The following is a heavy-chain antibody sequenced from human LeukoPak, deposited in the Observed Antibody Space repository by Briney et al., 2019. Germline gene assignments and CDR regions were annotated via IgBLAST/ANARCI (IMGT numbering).Heavy chain of an antibody. Sequence: GGSLRLSCAASGFTFSSYEMNWVRQAPGKGLEWVSSISSSSSYIYYADSVKGRFTISRDNAKNSLYLQMNSLRAEDTAVYYCARDAGSPWYYYDSSGYSYYFDYWGQGTLVTVSS. CDR3: ARDAGSPWYYYDSSGYSYYFDY. CDR1: GFTFSSYE. V-gene: IGHV3-21*01. J-gene: IGHJ4*02. CDR2: ISSSSSYI. D-gene: IGHD3-22*01.